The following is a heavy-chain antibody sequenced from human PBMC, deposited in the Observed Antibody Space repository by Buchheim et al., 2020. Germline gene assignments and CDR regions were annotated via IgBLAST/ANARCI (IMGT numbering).Heavy chain of an antibody. Sequence: EVQLVESGGGLVKPGGSLRLSCAASGFTFSSYSMNWVRQAPGKGLEWVSSISSSSSYIYYADSVKGRFTISRDNTKNSMYLQMNSLRAEDTAVYYCARDRSRDGYNPFDYWGQGTL. V-gene: IGHV3-21*01. CDR3: ARDRSRDGYNPFDY. CDR1: GFTFSSYS. D-gene: IGHD5-24*01. CDR2: ISSSSSYI. J-gene: IGHJ4*02.